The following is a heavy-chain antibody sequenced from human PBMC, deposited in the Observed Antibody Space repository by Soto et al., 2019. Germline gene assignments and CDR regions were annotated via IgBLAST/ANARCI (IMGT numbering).Heavy chain of an antibody. CDR1: GLTFSSYS. CDR2: ISSSSSYI. Sequence: SGGSLRVSCAASGLTFSSYSMNWGRQAPWKGLEWVSSISSSSSYIYYADSVKGRFTISRDNAKKSLYLQMNSLRAEDTAVYYCSRAFSDSEGDDAFDIWGQGTMVTVSS. D-gene: IGHD3-22*01. J-gene: IGHJ3*02. CDR3: SRAFSDSEGDDAFDI. V-gene: IGHV3-21*01.